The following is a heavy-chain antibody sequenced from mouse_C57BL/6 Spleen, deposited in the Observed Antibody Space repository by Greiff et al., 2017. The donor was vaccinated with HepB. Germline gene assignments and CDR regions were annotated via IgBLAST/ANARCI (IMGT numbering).Heavy chain of an antibody. CDR1: GFSLTSYA. J-gene: IGHJ4*01. CDR3: ARKIWDVDYYAMDY. V-gene: IGHV2-9-1*01. CDR2: IWTGGGT. Sequence: VNLVESGPGLVAPSQSLSITCTVSGFSLTSYAISWVRQPPGKGLEWLGVIWTGGGTNYNSALKSRLSISKDNSKSQVFLKMNSLQTDDTARYYCARKIWDVDYYAMDYWGQGTSVTVSS. D-gene: IGHD4-1*01.